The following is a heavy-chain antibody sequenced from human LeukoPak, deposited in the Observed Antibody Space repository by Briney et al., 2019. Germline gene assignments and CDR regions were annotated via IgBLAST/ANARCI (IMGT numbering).Heavy chain of an antibody. CDR3: ARDAYDDASES. J-gene: IGHJ5*02. Sequence: PGGSLRLSCTGSGFTFSDYWMTWARQAPGKGLEWVANLRPDGSDKYYVDSVKGRFTISRDNAKKLVYLQMHSLRAEDTAVYYCARDAYDDASESWGQGTLVTVSS. CDR2: LRPDGSDK. V-gene: IGHV3-7*01. CDR1: GFTFSDYW. D-gene: IGHD3-3*01.